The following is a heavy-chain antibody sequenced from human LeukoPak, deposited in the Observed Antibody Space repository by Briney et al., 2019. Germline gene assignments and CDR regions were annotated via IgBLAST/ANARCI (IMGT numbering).Heavy chain of an antibody. D-gene: IGHD2-15*01. J-gene: IGHJ3*01. Sequence: ASVKVSCKTSGYTFTNYDIYWVRQAPGQGLECMGWISGYTGDTKYAQILQGRFTVTTDTSTSTAYMELRSLTYDDTAVYYCARAGYCGDGGCRGGSAFDVWGQGTMVTVSS. CDR2: ISGYTGDT. CDR3: ARAGYCGDGGCRGGSAFDV. V-gene: IGHV1-18*01. CDR1: GYTFTNYD.